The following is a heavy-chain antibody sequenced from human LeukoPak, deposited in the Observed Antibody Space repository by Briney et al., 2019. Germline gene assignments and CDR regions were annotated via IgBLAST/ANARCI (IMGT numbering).Heavy chain of an antibody. CDR2: ISYDGGNK. D-gene: IGHD4-17*01. CDR3: AKGPDTTSRGY. J-gene: IGHJ4*02. V-gene: IGHV3-30-3*01. CDR1: GFTFSSYT. Sequence: GGSLRLSCAASGFTFSSYTIHWVRQAPGKGLEWVAGISYDGGNKYYADSVKGRFTISRDNSKNTLYLQMNSLRAEDTAVYYCAKGPDTTSRGYWGQGTLVTVSS.